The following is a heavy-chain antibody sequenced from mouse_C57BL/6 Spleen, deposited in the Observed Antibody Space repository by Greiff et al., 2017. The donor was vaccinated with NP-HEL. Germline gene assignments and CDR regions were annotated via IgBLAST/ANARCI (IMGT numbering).Heavy chain of an antibody. Sequence: QVQLQQPGAELVRPGTSVKLSCKASGYTFTSYWMHWVKQRPGQGLEWIGVIDPSDSYTNYNQKFKGKATLTVDTSSSTAYMQLSSLTSEDSAVYYGAREGPYLVYGRGLAYWGQGTLVTVSA. D-gene: IGHD1-2*01. CDR3: AREGPYLVYGRGLAY. CDR1: GYTFTSYW. V-gene: IGHV1-59*01. J-gene: IGHJ3*01. CDR2: IDPSDSYT.